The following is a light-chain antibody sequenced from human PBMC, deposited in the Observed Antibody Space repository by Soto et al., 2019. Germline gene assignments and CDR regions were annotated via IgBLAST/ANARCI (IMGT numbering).Light chain of an antibody. Sequence: EIILTQSPASLSVSPGERATLSCRASQSVNNNLAWYQQKRGQAPRLLIYGASTRATGIPGRFSGSGSGTEFTLTITSRQSEELAVYFCQQYNNWPPDTFGQGTTLEIK. CDR1: QSVNNN. CDR3: QQYNNWPPDT. J-gene: IGKJ2*01. CDR2: GAS. V-gene: IGKV3-15*01.